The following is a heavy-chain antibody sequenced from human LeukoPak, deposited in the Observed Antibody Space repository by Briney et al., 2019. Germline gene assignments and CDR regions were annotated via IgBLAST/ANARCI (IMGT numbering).Heavy chain of an antibody. V-gene: IGHV1-18*01. CDR3: ARGFVLGIGKDWYFDL. D-gene: IGHD7-27*01. CDR2: ISAYNGNR. CDR1: VYTFTSYV. J-gene: IGHJ2*01. Sequence: GASVNVSCMASVYTFTSYVISGVRQAPGQGVEWVGWISAYNGNRNYAQKLQGRVTMTTDTSTSTAYMELRSLRSDDAAVYYCARGFVLGIGKDWYFDLWGRGTLVTVSS.